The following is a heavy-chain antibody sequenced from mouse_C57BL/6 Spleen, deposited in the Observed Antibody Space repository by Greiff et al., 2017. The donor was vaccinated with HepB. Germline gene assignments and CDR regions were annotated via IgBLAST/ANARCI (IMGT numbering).Heavy chain of an antibody. Sequence: QVQLKESGPELVKPGASVKISCKASGYAFSSSWMNWVKQRPGKGLEWIGRIYPGDGDTNYNGKFKGKATLTADKSSSTAYMQLSSLTSEDSAVYFCARESFYGNDYWGQGTTLTVSS. J-gene: IGHJ2*01. V-gene: IGHV1-82*01. CDR3: ARESFYGNDY. CDR2: IYPGDGDT. CDR1: GYAFSSSW. D-gene: IGHD2-10*01.